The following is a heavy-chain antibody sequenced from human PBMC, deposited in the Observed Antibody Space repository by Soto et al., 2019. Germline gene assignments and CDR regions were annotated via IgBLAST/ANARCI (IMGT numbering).Heavy chain of an antibody. D-gene: IGHD5-12*01. CDR3: ARDRGVARGWFDP. CDR2: VIGSGSRT. Sequence: GGSLRLSCAAYGFTFTSYAMTWVRQAPGKGLEWVSVVIGSGSRTYYADSVKDRFTISRDNFKNTLYLQMNSLRADDTAGYYCARDRGVARGWFDPWGQGTLVTVSS. J-gene: IGHJ5*02. CDR1: GFTFTSYA. V-gene: IGHV3-23*01.